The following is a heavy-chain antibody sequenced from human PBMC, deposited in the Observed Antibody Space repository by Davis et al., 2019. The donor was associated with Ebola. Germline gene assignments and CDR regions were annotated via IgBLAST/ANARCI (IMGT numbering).Heavy chain of an antibody. D-gene: IGHD2-2*01. CDR3: ARGKIVVVPAALYYYYYGMDV. CDR2: IYYSGST. CDR1: GGSISSGDYY. J-gene: IGHJ6*02. V-gene: IGHV4-30-4*01. Sequence: MPSETLSLTCTVSGGSISSGDYYWSWIRQPPGKGLEWIGYIYYSGSTYYNPSLKSRVTISVDTSKNQFSLKLSSVTAADTAVYYCARGKIVVVPAALYYYYYGMDVWGQGTTVTVFS.